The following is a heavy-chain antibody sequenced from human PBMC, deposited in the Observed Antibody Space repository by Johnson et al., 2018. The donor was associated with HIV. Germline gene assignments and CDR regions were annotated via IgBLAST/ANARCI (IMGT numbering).Heavy chain of an antibody. CDR2: IYSGGST. V-gene: IGHV3-66*01. CDR1: GFTVSNNY. D-gene: IGHD1-14*01. Sequence: VQLVESGGGLVQPGGSLRLSCAASGFTVSNNYMTWVRQAPGKGLEWVSLIYSGGSTYYADSVKGRFTISRDNSKNTLYLQMNSLRHEDTAVYYCARDQGELRRTHAFDIWGQGTMVTVSS. CDR3: ARDQGELRRTHAFDI. J-gene: IGHJ3*02.